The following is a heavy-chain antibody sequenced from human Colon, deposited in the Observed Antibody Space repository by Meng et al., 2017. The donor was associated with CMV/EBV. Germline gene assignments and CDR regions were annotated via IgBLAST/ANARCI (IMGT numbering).Heavy chain of an antibody. D-gene: IGHD3-10*01. Sequence: SETLSLTCTVSDDSFNSYYWNWVRQPPGRGLEWLGYIIYIGTTNYNPSLKSRVTISVDTSKNQFSLKLTSVTAADTAVYYCAREAAMRRGWGRFDYWGQGTLVTVSS. CDR1: DDSFNSYY. CDR3: AREAAMRRGWGRFDY. V-gene: IGHV4-59*01. CDR2: IIYIGTT. J-gene: IGHJ4*02.